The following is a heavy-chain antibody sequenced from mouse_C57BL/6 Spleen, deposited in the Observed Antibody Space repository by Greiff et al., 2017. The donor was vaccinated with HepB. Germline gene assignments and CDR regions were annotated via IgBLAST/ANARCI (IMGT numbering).Heavy chain of an antibody. V-gene: IGHV7-1*01. D-gene: IGHD4-1*02. J-gene: IGHJ1*03. CDR2: SRNKANDYTT. CDR1: GFTFSDFY. CDR3: ASLNWDWYFDV. Sequence: EVKLVESGGGLVQSGRSLRLSCATSGFTFSDFYMEWVRQAPGKGLEWIAASRNKANDYTTEYSASVKGRFIVSRDTSQSILYLQMNALRAEDTAIYYCASLNWDWYFDVWGTGTTVTVSS.